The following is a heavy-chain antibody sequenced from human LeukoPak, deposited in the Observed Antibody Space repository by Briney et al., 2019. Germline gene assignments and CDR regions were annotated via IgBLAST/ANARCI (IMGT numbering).Heavy chain of an antibody. CDR3: ARDLGVTIFGVSGDYYYGMDV. CDR1: GDSVSSNSAA. CDR2: TYYRSKWYN. J-gene: IGHJ6*02. D-gene: IGHD3-3*01. Sequence: SQTLSLTCAISGDSVSSNSAAWNWIRQSPSRGLEWLGRTYYRSKWYNDYAVSVKSRITINPDTSKNQFSLQLNSVTPEDTAVYYCARDLGVTIFGVSGDYYYGMDVWGQGTTVTVSS. V-gene: IGHV6-1*01.